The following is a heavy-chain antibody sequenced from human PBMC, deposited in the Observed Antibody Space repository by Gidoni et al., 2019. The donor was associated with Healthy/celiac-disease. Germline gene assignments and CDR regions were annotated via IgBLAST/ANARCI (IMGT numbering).Heavy chain of an antibody. D-gene: IGHD6-6*01. CDR1: GGSISSASYY. CDR2: IYTSGST. V-gene: IGHV4-61*02. CDR3: ARDRGADSSSPGWFDP. J-gene: IGHJ5*02. Sequence: QVQLQESGPGLVKPSQTLSLPCTVPGGSISSASYYRSWIRPPPGKGLEWIGRIYTSGSTNYNPSLKSRVTISVDTSKSQFSLKLSSVTAADTAVYYCARDRGADSSSPGWFDPWGQGTLVTVSS.